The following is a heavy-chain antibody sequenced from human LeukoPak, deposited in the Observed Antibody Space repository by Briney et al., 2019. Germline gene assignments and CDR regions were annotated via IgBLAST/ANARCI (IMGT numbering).Heavy chain of an antibody. CDR2: IYYSGST. D-gene: IGHD6-13*01. CDR1: GGSISSNY. J-gene: IGHJ6*02. Sequence: PSETLSLTCTVSGGSISSNYWSWIRQPPGKGLEWIGYIYYSGSTNYNPSLKSRVTISVDTSKNQFSLNLSSVTTADTAVYYCARIRAAGNYYGMDVWGQGTTVTVSS. CDR3: ARIRAAGNYYGMDV. V-gene: IGHV4-59*01.